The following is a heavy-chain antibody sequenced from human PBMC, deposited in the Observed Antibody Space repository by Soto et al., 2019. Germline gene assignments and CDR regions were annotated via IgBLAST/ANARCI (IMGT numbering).Heavy chain of an antibody. D-gene: IGHD6-13*01. J-gene: IGHJ5*02. Sequence: ASVKVSCKASGYTFTSYGISWVRQAPGQGLEWMGWISAYNGNTNYAQKLQGRVTMTTDTSTSTAYMELRSLRSDDTAVYYCARDRDVRTYSSSWYGFDPWGQGTLVTVSS. CDR2: ISAYNGNT. V-gene: IGHV1-18*01. CDR1: GYTFTSYG. CDR3: ARDRDVRTYSSSWYGFDP.